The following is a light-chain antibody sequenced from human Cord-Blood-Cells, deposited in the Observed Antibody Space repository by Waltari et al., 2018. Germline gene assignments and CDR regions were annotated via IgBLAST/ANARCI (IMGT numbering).Light chain of an antibody. V-gene: IGLV2-23*02. CDR2: EVS. CDR1: SSDFGSYNL. CDR3: CSYAGSSTWV. Sequence: QSALTQPASVSGSPGQSITISCTGTSSDFGSYNLVSWYQQHPGKAPKLMIYEVSKRASGVPNRFSGSKSGNTASLTISGLQADDEADYYCCSYAGSSTWVFGGGTKLTVL. J-gene: IGLJ3*02.